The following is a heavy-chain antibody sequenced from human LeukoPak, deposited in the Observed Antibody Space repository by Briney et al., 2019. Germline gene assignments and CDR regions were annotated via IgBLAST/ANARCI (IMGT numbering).Heavy chain of an antibody. V-gene: IGHV3-48*01. Sequence: PGGSLRLSCAASGFTFSSYSMNWVRQAPGKGLEWVSYISSSSSTIYYADSVKGRFTISRDNAKNSLYLQMNSLRAEDTAVYYCARGNTMVRGVIRPIDIRGQGTMVTVSS. CDR1: GFTFSSYS. CDR3: ARGNTMVRGVIRPIDI. D-gene: IGHD3-10*01. CDR2: ISSSSSTI. J-gene: IGHJ3*02.